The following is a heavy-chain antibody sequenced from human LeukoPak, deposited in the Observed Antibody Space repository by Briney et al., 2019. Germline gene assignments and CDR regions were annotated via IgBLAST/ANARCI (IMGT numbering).Heavy chain of an antibody. CDR3: ARHLSSSWYFDY. CDR2: IYYSGST. J-gene: IGHJ4*02. V-gene: IGHV4-39*01. D-gene: IGHD6-13*01. Sequence: SETLSLTCTVSGGSISSSSYYWGWIRQPPGKGLEWIGSIYYSGSTYYNPSLKSRVTISVATSKNQFSLKLSSVTAAGTAVYYCARHLSSSWYFDYWGQGTLVTVSS. CDR1: GGSISSSSYY.